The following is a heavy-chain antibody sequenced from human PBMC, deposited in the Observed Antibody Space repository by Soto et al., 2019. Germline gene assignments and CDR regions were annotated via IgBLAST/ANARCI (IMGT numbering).Heavy chain of an antibody. CDR2: ISAYNGNT. Sequence: QDQLVQSGVEVKKPGASVKVSCKASGYSFTNYGITWVRQAPGQGFEWMRWISAYNGNTKYAQKRQRRVTMTTAASTCTAYLELRSLTSDDTAEYCCARDPGLACPVAGNTHYFYVMVVWSKVTTVTDCS. V-gene: IGHV1-18*01. CDR1: GYSFTNYG. D-gene: IGHD6-19*01. CDR3: ARDPGLACPVAGNTHYFYVMVV. J-gene: IGHJ6*03.